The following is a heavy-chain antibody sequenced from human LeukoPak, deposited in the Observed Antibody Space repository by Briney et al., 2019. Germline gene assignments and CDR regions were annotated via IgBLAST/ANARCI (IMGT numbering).Heavy chain of an antibody. CDR1: GFTFSTYA. J-gene: IGHJ4*02. CDR3: AKASDDFWSGYPSDY. V-gene: IGHV3-23*01. CDR2: ISGSGGST. D-gene: IGHD3-3*01. Sequence: PGGSLRLSCAASGFTFSTYAMSWVRQAPGKGLDWVSAISGSGGSTYYADSVKGRFTISRDNSKNTLYLQMDSLRAEDTAVYYCAKASDDFWSGYPSDYWGQGTLVTVSS.